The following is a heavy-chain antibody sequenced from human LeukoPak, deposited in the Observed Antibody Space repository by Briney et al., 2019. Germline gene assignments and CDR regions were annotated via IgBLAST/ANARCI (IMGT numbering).Heavy chain of an antibody. D-gene: IGHD2-15*01. Sequence: GGSLRLSCAASGFTFSNAWMSWVRQAPGKGREWVAHIKSKTDGRPTDYAARVKCRFTIQSDDSTKSLNVQMNSLKNEGTGVYYCTTDQDVVVVVAATLDYWGQGTLVTVSS. CDR3: TTDQDVVVVVAATLDY. J-gene: IGHJ4*02. V-gene: IGHV3-15*01. CDR1: GFTFSNAW. CDR2: IKSKTDGRPT.